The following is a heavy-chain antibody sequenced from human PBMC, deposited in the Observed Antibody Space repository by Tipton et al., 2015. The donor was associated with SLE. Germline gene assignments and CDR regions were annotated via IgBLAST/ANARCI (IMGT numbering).Heavy chain of an antibody. CDR3: ARALQNYLDY. J-gene: IGHJ4*02. CDR2: IDYSGRT. CDR1: GGYISSGDYY. Sequence: LRLSCIVSGGYISSGDYYWSWIRQPPGKGLEWIGYIDYSGRTYYNPSLKSRVTLSLDRSKNQFSLKLTSVTAADKAVYYCARALQNYLDYLGQGTLVTGPS. V-gene: IGHV4-30-4*01.